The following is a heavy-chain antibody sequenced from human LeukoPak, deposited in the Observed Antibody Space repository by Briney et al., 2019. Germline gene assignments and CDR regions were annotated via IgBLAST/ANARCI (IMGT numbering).Heavy chain of an antibody. CDR1: GDSIGSHY. V-gene: IGHV4-59*11. D-gene: IGHD3-22*01. Sequence: SETLSLTCTVSGDSIGSHYWSWIRQPPGKGLEWIGYIFYVGSTNYNPSFKSRVTISVDTSKNHFSLKLNSVTAADTAVYYCARDYYDSRGEAFDIWGQGTMVTVSS. CDR3: ARDYYDSRGEAFDI. J-gene: IGHJ3*02. CDR2: IFYVGST.